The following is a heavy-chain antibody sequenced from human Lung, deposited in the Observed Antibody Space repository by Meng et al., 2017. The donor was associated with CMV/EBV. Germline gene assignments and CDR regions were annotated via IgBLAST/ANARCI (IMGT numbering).Heavy chain of an antibody. D-gene: IGHD1/OR15-1a*01. CDR2: IKQDESEI. Sequence: GESLKISCAASGFTFSSFWMAWVRQAPGKGLEWVGNIKQDESEIQYVGSVKGRFTITRDNAKNSLYLQMNSLRAEDTAVYYCASKQRWGQGTMVTVSS. V-gene: IGHV3-7*01. CDR1: GFTFSSFW. CDR3: ASKQR. J-gene: IGHJ4*02.